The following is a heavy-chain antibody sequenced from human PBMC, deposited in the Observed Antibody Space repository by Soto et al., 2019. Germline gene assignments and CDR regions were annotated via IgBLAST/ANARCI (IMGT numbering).Heavy chain of an antibody. D-gene: IGHD3-9*01. V-gene: IGHV1-18*01. CDR3: ARVVPAAYYDILTGPFFDY. CDR2: ISSYNGDT. Sequence: ASVKVSCKASGYTFTRSGISWVRQAPGQGPEWMGWISSYNGDTNYAQTFQGRVTMTTDTSTSTAYMELRSLRSDDTAVYYCARVVPAAYYDILTGPFFDYWGQGTLVTVSS. CDR1: GYTFTRSG. J-gene: IGHJ4*02.